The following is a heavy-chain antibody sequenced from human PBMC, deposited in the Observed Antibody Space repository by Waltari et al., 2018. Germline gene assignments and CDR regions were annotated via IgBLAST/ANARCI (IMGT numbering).Heavy chain of an antibody. V-gene: IGHV1-69-2*01. D-gene: IGHD1-1*01. CDR2: VDPEDGEK. Sequence: EVQLVQSGAEVKKPGATVKISCKVSGFTFSDYSIHWVQQAPGKGLEWMGLVDPEDGEKNYAEKFQGRVTISAETSIDTAYMELSSLRSGDTAVYFCATRLEGGAFDIWGQGTMVTVSS. CDR3: ATRLEGGAFDI. CDR1: GFTFSDYS. J-gene: IGHJ3*02.